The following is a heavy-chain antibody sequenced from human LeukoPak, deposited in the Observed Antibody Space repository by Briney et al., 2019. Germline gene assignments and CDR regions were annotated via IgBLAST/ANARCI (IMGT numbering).Heavy chain of an antibody. Sequence: PSETLSLTCAVYGGSFSAYYWSWIRQPPGKGLEWLGEINHSGSTNYNPSLKSRVTMSVDTSKNQFSLKLSSVTAADTAMYYCASHSLTAAGIVRHWGQGTLVTVSS. CDR1: GGSFSAYY. J-gene: IGHJ1*01. CDR3: ASHSLTAAGIVRH. V-gene: IGHV4-34*01. CDR2: INHSGST. D-gene: IGHD6-13*01.